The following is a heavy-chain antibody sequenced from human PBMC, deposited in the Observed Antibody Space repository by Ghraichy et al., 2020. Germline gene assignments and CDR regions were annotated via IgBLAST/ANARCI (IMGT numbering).Heavy chain of an antibody. CDR1: GFTFSSYA. Sequence: ETLSLTCAASGFTFSSYAMSWVRQAPGKGLEWVSAISGSGGSTYYADSVKGRFTISRDNSKNTLYLQMNSLRAEDTAVYYCAKVIQSHHYFDYWGQGTLVTVSS. J-gene: IGHJ4*02. CDR3: AKVIQSHHYFDY. V-gene: IGHV3-23*01. CDR2: ISGSGGST.